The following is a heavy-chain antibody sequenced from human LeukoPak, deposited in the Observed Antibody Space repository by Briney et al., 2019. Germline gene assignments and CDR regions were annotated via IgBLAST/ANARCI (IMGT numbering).Heavy chain of an antibody. CDR3: ARAGRRGYYAY. V-gene: IGHV1-3*01. CDR2: INAGNGNT. CDR1: GYTFTSYT. J-gene: IGHJ4*02. Sequence: GASVKVSCKASGYTFTSYTMHWVRQAPGQRLEWMGWINAGNGNTKYSQKFQGRVTITRDTSASTAYMELSSLRSEDTAVYYCARAGRRGYYAYWGQGTLVTVSS. D-gene: IGHD3-3*01.